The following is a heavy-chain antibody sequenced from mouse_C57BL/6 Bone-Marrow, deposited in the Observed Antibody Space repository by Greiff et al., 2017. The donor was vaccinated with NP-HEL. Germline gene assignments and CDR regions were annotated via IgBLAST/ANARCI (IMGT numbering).Heavy chain of an antibody. Sequence: EVQLVESGPGLVKPSQSLSLTCSVTGYSITSGYYWNWIRQFPGNKLEWMGYISYDGSNNYNPSLKNRISITRDTSKNQFFLKLNSVTTEDTATYYCARDITTVVAKGNYWGQGTTLTVSS. D-gene: IGHD1-1*01. V-gene: IGHV3-6*01. CDR1: GYSITSGYY. J-gene: IGHJ2*01. CDR2: ISYDGSN. CDR3: ARDITTVVAKGNY.